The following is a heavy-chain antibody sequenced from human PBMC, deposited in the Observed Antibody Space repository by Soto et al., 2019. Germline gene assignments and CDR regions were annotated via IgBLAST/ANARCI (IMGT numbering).Heavy chain of an antibody. V-gene: IGHV4-34*01. CDR3: ARGGRPVRKKRGYSYGYPPDLIGYFDY. D-gene: IGHD5-18*01. Sequence: PSETLSLTCAVYGWSFSGYYWSWIRQPPGKGLEWIGEINHSGSTNYNPSLKSRVTISVDTSKNQFSLKLSSVTAADTAVYYCARGGRPVRKKRGYSYGYPPDLIGYFDYWGQGTLVTVSS. CDR2: INHSGST. CDR1: GWSFSGYY. J-gene: IGHJ4*02.